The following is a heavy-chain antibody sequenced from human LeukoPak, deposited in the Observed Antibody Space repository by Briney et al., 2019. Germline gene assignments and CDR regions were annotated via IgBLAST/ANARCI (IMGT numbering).Heavy chain of an antibody. J-gene: IGHJ4*02. Sequence: NPGGSLRLSCAASGFTFSDYYMSWIRQAPGKGLEWVSYISSSSSYTNYADFVKGRFTISRDNAKNSLYLQMNSLRAEDTAVYYCARVQIAAAGASDYWGQGTLVTISS. CDR3: ARVQIAAAGASDY. CDR1: GFTFSDYY. V-gene: IGHV3-11*06. D-gene: IGHD6-13*01. CDR2: ISSSSSYT.